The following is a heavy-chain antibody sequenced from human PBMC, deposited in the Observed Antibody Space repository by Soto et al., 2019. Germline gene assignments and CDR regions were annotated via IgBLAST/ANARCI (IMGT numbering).Heavy chain of an antibody. J-gene: IGHJ5*01. Sequence: XQTLSLPCAVSCYSTSSGKYWGWLRQPPGNGREWIVIIYHGGSTYYNPSLNSRVTLSIDMTNNHVSLILNSVTAEDTAVYYCARVGPWVPYYYDSSPYTFEKWFDSWGQGTLVTVSS. V-gene: IGHV4-38-2*01. CDR3: ARVGPWVPYYYDSSPYTFEKWFDS. CDR1: CYSTSSGKY. D-gene: IGHD3-22*01. CDR2: IYHGGST.